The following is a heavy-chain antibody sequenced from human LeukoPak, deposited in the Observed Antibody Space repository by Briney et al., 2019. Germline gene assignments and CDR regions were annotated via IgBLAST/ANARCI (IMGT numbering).Heavy chain of an antibody. CDR2: IIPIFGTA. CDR3: AREGYSSSSVGGFDY. J-gene: IGHJ4*02. V-gene: IGHV1-69*05. D-gene: IGHD6-6*01. CDR1: GGTFSSYA. Sequence: GASVKVSCKASGGTFSSYAISWVRQAPGQGLEWMGGIIPIFGTANYAQKFQGRVTITTDESTSTAYMELSSLRSEDTAVYYCAREGYSSSSVGGFDYWGQGTLVTVSS.